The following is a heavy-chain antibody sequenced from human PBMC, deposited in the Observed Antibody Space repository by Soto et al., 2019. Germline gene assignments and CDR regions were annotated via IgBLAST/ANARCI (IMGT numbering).Heavy chain of an antibody. Sequence: QLQLQESGPGLVKPSETLSLTCTVSGVSISSSSYYWGWIRQPPGKGLEWIGRIYYSGSTYYNPSLKSRVTISVDTSKNQFSLKLSSVTAADTAVYYCASPRIAVAGDDAFDIWGQGTMVTVSS. CDR1: GVSISSSSYY. CDR3: ASPRIAVAGDDAFDI. J-gene: IGHJ3*02. V-gene: IGHV4-39*01. D-gene: IGHD6-19*01. CDR2: IYYSGST.